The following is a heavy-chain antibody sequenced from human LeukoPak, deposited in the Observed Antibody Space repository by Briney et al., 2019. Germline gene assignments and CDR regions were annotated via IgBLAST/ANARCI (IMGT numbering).Heavy chain of an antibody. V-gene: IGHV4-4*02. J-gene: IGHJ2*01. CDR3: ARHFIAASGSNWYFDL. Sequence: SGTLSLTCAVSGGSISSSNWWSWVRQPPGKGLEWIGEIYHSGSTNYNPSLKSRVTMSVDTSKNQFSLKLSSVIAADTAVYYCARHFIAASGSNWYFDLWGRGTLVTVSS. CDR2: IYHSGST. D-gene: IGHD6-13*01. CDR1: GGSISSSNW.